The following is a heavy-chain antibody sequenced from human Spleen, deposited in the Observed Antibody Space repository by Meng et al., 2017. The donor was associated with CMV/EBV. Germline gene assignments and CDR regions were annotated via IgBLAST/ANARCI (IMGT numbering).Heavy chain of an antibody. V-gene: IGHV3-11*04. CDR3: VRGRNERWAQLPSFDY. D-gene: IGHD5-24*01. Sequence: GESLKISCAASGFTFSDYYMSWIRQAPGKGLEWVSYISSSGSTIYYADSVKGRFTISRDNTKNSLYLQMNSLRAEDTAVYYCVRGRNERWAQLPSFDYWGQGTLVTVSS. CDR1: GFTFSDYY. CDR2: ISSSGSTI. J-gene: IGHJ4*02.